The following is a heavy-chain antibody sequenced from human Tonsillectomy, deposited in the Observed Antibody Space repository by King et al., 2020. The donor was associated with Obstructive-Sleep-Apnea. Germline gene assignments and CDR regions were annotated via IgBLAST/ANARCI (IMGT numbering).Heavy chain of an antibody. CDR3: ARGVGYSSGWPFDY. Sequence: VQLVESGGGLVQPGGSLRLSCAASGFTVSSNYMSWVRQAPGKGLEWVSVIYSGGSTYYADSGKGRFTISRHNSKNTLYLQMNSLRAEDTAVYYCARGVGYSSGWPFDYWGQGTLVTVSS. V-gene: IGHV3-53*04. CDR2: IYSGGST. D-gene: IGHD6-19*01. CDR1: GFTVSSNY. J-gene: IGHJ4*02.